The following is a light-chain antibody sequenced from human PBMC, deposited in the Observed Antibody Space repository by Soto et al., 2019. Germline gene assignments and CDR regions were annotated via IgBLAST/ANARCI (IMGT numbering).Light chain of an antibody. CDR3: HQRYDWPIT. CDR2: DAS. Sequence: DIQMTQSPSTLSASVGDRVTITCRASQIIYNWLAWYQQKPGKAPKLLIYDASSLESGVPSRFSGSGSGTEFTLTISSLQPDDFAVYYCHQRYDWPITFGQGTRLEIK. J-gene: IGKJ5*01. CDR1: QIIYNW. V-gene: IGKV1-5*01.